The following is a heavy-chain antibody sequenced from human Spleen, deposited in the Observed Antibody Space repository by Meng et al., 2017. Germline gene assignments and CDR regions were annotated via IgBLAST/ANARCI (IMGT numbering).Heavy chain of an antibody. V-gene: IGHV3-74*01. CDR1: GFTFSNYW. J-gene: IGHJ4*02. Sequence: GESLKISCAASGFTFSNYWMHWVRQAPGKGLVWVSRIHSKGSSTRYADSVKGRFTISRDNAKNTLYLQMNSLRAEDTGVYYCAREGAATADYWGQGTLVTGAS. D-gene: IGHD6-13*01. CDR3: AREGAATADY. CDR2: IHSKGSST.